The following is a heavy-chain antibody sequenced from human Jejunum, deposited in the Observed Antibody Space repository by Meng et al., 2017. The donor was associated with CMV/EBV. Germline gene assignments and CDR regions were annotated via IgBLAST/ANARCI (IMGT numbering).Heavy chain of an antibody. CDR1: GYTFTSYY. V-gene: IGHV1-2*02. D-gene: IGHD6-19*01. J-gene: IGHJ5*02. Sequence: CEASGYTFTSYYMHWVRQAPGQGFEGMGCIDPTSGGTKSAQEFQGRVTMTRDTSISTTYMELRSLTSDDTAIYYCARDYRTGWAFEDPWGQGTLVTVSS. CDR2: IDPTSGGT. CDR3: ARDYRTGWAFEDP.